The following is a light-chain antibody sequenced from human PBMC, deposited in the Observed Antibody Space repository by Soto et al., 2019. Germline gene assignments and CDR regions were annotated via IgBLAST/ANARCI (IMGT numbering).Light chain of an antibody. Sequence: EDVLTQSPGTLSLSPGERATLSCRASQSVSNNYFAWYQQKPGQAPRLLIFGSSDRPTGIPDRFSGSGSGTDFSLIISRLEPEDFAVYYCQQYGSSPPYSFGQGTKLEIK. V-gene: IGKV3-20*01. CDR1: QSVSNNY. J-gene: IGKJ2*03. CDR3: QQYGSSPPYS. CDR2: GSS.